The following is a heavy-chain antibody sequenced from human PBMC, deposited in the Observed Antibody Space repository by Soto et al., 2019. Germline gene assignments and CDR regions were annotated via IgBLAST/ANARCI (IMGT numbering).Heavy chain of an antibody. D-gene: IGHD3-10*01. V-gene: IGHV3-23*01. CDR2: ISGSGGST. J-gene: IGHJ4*02. CDR3: AKYRLTRLLWFGEFNDYFDN. CDR1: GFPLSSYA. Sequence: GGSLTLSCAASGFPLSSYAMSWVLQAPGKGLEWVSAISGSGGSTYYADSVKGRFTISRDNSKNTLYLQMNSLRAEDTAVYYCAKYRLTRLLWFGEFNDYFDNWGQGTLVTVSS.